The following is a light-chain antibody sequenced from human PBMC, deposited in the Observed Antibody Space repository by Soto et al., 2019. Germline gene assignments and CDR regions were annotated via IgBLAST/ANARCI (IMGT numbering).Light chain of an antibody. CDR2: VAS. Sequence: EIVLTQSPGTLSLSPGERATLSCRASQSVSSXYLAWYQQKPGQAPRLLIYVASSRATGIPDRFSGSGSETDXXLXISXXEPEDFAVYYCQQYGSSPWTFGQGTKVEIK. V-gene: IGKV3-20*01. CDR3: QQYGSSPWT. CDR1: QSVSSXY. J-gene: IGKJ1*01.